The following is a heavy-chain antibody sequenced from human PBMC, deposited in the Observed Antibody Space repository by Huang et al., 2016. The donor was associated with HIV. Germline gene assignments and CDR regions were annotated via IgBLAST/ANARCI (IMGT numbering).Heavy chain of an antibody. CDR3: TRDGVAPDEEFDY. D-gene: IGHD5-12*01. Sequence: QVQLVQSGAEVKKPGASVKVSCKPSGCTFADYFIPWVRQAPGQGLEWMAWLNPKTGATNYAQKFLGRVTETGDTSINTAYMEFSGLTSDDTANYYCTRDGVAPDEEFDYWGQGTLIIVSS. CDR1: GCTFADYF. J-gene: IGHJ4*02. V-gene: IGHV1-2*02. CDR2: LNPKTGAT.